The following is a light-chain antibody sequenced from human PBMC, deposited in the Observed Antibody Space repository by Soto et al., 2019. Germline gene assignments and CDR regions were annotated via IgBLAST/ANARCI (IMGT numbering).Light chain of an antibody. CDR1: NIGGKS. CDR3: HVWDSSSDHYV. Sequence: SYELTQPPSVSVAPGQTARGTCGLSNIGGKSMHWYQQKPGQAPVLVVYDDSDRPSGIPDRFSGSNSGDTATLTIRRVEAGDEADYYCHVWDSSSDHYVFGTGTKVTVL. CDR2: DDS. V-gene: IGLV3-21*02. J-gene: IGLJ1*01.